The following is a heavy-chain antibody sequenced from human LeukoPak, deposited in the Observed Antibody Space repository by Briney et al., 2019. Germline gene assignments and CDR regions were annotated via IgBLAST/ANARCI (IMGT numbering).Heavy chain of an antibody. Sequence: SVKVSCKASRGTFSSYAINWVRQAPGQGLEWMGGIIPIFGTANYAQKFQGRVTITADESTSTAYMELRSLRSDDTAVYYCARVPLGDSSTYYYPKPDWFDPWGQGTLVIVSS. CDR3: ARVPLGDSSTYYYPKPDWFDP. J-gene: IGHJ5*02. D-gene: IGHD3-22*01. V-gene: IGHV1-69*13. CDR1: RGTFSSYA. CDR2: IIPIFGTA.